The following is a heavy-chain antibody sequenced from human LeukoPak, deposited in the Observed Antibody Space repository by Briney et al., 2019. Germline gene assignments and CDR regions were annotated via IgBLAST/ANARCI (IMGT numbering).Heavy chain of an antibody. D-gene: IGHD5-12*01. J-gene: IGHJ6*03. CDR2: IRSKANSYAT. CDR1: GFTFSGSA. Sequence: GGSLRLSCAASGFTFSGSAMHWVRQASGKGLERVGRIRSKANSYATAYAASVKGRFTISRDDSKNTAYLQMNSLKTEDTAVYYCTRRATTDYYYYYMDVWGKGTTVTVSS. V-gene: IGHV3-73*01. CDR3: TRRATTDYYYYYMDV.